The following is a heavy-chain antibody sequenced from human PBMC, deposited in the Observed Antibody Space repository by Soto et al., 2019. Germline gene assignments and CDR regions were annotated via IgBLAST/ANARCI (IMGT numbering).Heavy chain of an antibody. CDR1: RFSLSTSGVG. CDR3: AHDGNDWYGFDY. CDR2: IYWADDK. D-gene: IGHD6-19*01. J-gene: IGHJ4*02. V-gene: IGHV2-5*02. Sequence: QITLKESGPTLVKPPQTLTLTCTFSRFSLSTSGVGVGWISQPPGKALQWLALIYWADDKRYSPSLKSRLTITKDTSKNQVVLTMSNMDPVDTATYYCAHDGNDWYGFDYWGQGTLVTVSS.